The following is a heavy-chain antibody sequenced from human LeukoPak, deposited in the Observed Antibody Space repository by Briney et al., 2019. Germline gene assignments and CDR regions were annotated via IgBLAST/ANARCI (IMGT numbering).Heavy chain of an antibody. Sequence: GGSLRLSCAASGFTFSTYWMSWVRQAPGKGLEWVANIKQDGSEKIFVDSVKGRFTISRDNAKNSVYLQMNSLRAEDTAVYYCARAMKWATTSFDYWGQGTLVTVSS. CDR3: ARAMKWATTSFDY. D-gene: IGHD5-12*01. CDR2: IKQDGSEK. J-gene: IGHJ4*02. V-gene: IGHV3-7*05. CDR1: GFTFSTYW.